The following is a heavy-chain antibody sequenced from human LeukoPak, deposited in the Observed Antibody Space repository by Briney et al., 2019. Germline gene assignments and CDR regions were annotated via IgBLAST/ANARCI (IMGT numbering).Heavy chain of an antibody. CDR1: GFTFSSYA. Sequence: GSLRLSCAASGFTFSSYAMHWVRQAPGKGLEWEAVISYDGSNKYYADSVKGRFTISRDNSKNTLYLQMNSLRAEDTAVYYCARDRDGYNYYFDYWGQGTLVTVSS. CDR2: ISYDGSNK. J-gene: IGHJ4*02. V-gene: IGHV3-30-3*01. D-gene: IGHD5-24*01. CDR3: ARDRDGYNYYFDY.